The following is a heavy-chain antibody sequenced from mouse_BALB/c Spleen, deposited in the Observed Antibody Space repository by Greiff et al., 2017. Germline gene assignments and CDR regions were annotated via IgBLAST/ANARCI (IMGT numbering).Heavy chain of an antibody. Sequence: DVMLVESGGGLVKPGGSLKLSCAASGFTFSSYTMSWVRQTPEKRLEWVATISSGGSYTYYPDSVKGRFTISRDNAKNTLYLQMSSLKSEDTAMYYCTRDYYGSSPAWFAYWGQGTLVTVSA. V-gene: IGHV5-6-4*01. D-gene: IGHD1-1*01. CDR2: ISSGGSYT. CDR1: GFTFSSYT. J-gene: IGHJ3*01. CDR3: TRDYYGSSPAWFAY.